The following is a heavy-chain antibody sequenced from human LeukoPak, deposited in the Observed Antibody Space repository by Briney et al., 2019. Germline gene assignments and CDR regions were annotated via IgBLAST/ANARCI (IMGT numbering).Heavy chain of an antibody. V-gene: IGHV4-39*01. CDR2: VHYTRSYSGTT. CDR3: ARLGPVDKIASRPHVDY. CDR1: SGSIGSDALY. D-gene: IGHD6-6*01. J-gene: IGHJ4*02. Sequence: SETLSLTCTVSSGSIGSDALYWGWIRQSPGKGLEWIGSVHYTRSYSGTTYYNPSLESRVTVSTDRSKTLCSLKLTSVTAADTAVYYCARLGPVDKIASRPHVDYWGQGTLVTVSS.